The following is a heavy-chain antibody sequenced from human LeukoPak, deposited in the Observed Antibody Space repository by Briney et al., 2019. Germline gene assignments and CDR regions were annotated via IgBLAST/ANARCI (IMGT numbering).Heavy chain of an antibody. J-gene: IGHJ4*02. CDR3: ARASRNYYDSSGYFGY. Sequence: LSGGSLRLSCAASGFTFSSYAMHWVRQAPGKGLEWVAVISYDGSNKYYADSVKGRFTISRDNAKNSLYLQMSSLRAEDTAVYYCARASRNYYDSSGYFGYWGQGTLVTVSS. CDR2: ISYDGSNK. CDR1: GFTFSSYA. D-gene: IGHD3-22*01. V-gene: IGHV3-30*04.